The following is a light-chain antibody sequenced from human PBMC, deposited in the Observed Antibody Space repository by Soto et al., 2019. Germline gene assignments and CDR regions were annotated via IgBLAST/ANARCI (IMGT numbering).Light chain of an antibody. CDR1: SSNIGAGYD. CDR2: RNN. V-gene: IGLV1-40*01. J-gene: IGLJ1*01. Sequence: QSVLTQPPSVSGAPGQRVTISCTGSSSNIGAGYDVHWYQQLPGTAPKLLIYRNNNRPSGVPGRFSGSKSGTSASLAITGLQAEDEADYYCQSYDTSVSVSDVFGTGTKVTVL. CDR3: QSYDTSVSVSDV.